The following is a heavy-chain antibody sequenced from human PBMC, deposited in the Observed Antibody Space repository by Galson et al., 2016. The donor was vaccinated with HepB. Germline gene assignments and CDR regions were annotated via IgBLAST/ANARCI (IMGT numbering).Heavy chain of an antibody. CDR3: ATSGSYGDFDY. V-gene: IGHV5-51*01. D-gene: IGHD1-26*01. CDR1: GYTFITKW. J-gene: IGHJ4*02. Sequence: QSGAEVKKSGESLQISCKASGYTFITKWIGWVRQMPGEGLDWMGIIYPGDSETRYSPSFQGQVTFSADKSISTAYLQWSSLKASDTAMYYCATSGSYGDFDYWGQGTLVIVSS. CDR2: IYPGDSET.